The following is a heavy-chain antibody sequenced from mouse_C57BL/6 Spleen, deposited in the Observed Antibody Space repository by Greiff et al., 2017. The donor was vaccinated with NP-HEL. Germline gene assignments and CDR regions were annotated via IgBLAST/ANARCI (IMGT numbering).Heavy chain of an antibody. J-gene: IGHJ3*01. D-gene: IGHD2-4*01. Sequence: QVTLKECGPGILQSSQTLSLTCSFSGFSLSTSGMGVSWIRQPSGKGLEWLAHIYWDDDKRYNPSLMSRLTISKDTSRNQVFLKIPSVDTADTATYYCARIYYDYGGFAYWGQGTLVTVSA. CDR1: GFSLSTSGMG. V-gene: IGHV8-12*01. CDR2: IYWDDDK. CDR3: ARIYYDYGGFAY.